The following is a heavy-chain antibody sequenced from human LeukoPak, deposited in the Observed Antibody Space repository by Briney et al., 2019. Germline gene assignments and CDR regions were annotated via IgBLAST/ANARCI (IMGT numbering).Heavy chain of an antibody. CDR1: GGSISSYY. J-gene: IGHJ6*03. CDR3: ARTTEGGYTYGYFYYYYMDV. D-gene: IGHD5-18*01. V-gene: IGHV4-59*01. CDR2: IYYSGST. Sequence: PSETLSLTCTVSGGSISSYYWSWIRQPAGKGLEWIAYIYYSGSTNYNPSLKSRVTISVDTSKNQFSLKLRSVTAGDTAVYYCARTTEGGYTYGYFYYYYMDVWGKGTTVTISS.